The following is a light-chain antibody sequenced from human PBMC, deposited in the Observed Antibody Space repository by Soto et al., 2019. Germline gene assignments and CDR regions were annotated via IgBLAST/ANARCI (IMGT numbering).Light chain of an antibody. CDR3: PQSSA. CDR2: KAS. Sequence: DIQMTQSPSTLSASVGDRVTITCRASQSIISWLPWYQQKPGKAPKLVIYKASTLESGVPSRFGGSGSVTDFTLTISSLHPDDFAPDYCPQSSAFGLGTKGDI. V-gene: IGKV1-5*03. CDR1: QSIISW. J-gene: IGKJ3*01.